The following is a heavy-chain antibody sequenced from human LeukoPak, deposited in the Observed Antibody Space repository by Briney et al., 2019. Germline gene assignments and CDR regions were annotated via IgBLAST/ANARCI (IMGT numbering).Heavy chain of an antibody. CDR2: IVVGSGNT. CDR3: ASARNINAWYWDDAFDI. Sequence: GASVKVSRTASGFTCTTSALQWVRQARGQRLEWIGRIVVGSGNTDHAQKFQGRLTITRDISTSTAYMELSSLTSDDTAVYYCASARNINAWYWDDAFDIWGQGTMVPVSS. J-gene: IGHJ3*02. CDR1: GFTCTTSA. V-gene: IGHV1-58*01. D-gene: IGHD2-8*02.